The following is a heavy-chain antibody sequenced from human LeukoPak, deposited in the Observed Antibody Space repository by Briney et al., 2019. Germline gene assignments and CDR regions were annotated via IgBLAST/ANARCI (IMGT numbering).Heavy chain of an antibody. D-gene: IGHD1-26*01. CDR3: ARGLRGSLRYYSDY. CDR1: GGSFSGYY. CDR2: INHSGST. Sequence: SETLSLTCAVYGGSFSGYYWSWIRQPPGKGLEWIGEINHSGSTNYNPSLKSRVTISVDTSKNQFSLKLSSVTAADTAVYYCARGLRGSLRYYSDYWGQGTLVTVSS. V-gene: IGHV4-34*01. J-gene: IGHJ4*02.